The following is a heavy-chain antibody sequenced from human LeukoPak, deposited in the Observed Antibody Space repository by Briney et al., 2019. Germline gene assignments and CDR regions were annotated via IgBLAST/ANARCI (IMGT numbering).Heavy chain of an antibody. V-gene: IGHV3-30*02. CDR3: ARPLAASAEYFQH. CDR2: IRYDGSNK. CDR1: GFTFSSYG. Sequence: GGCLRLSCAASGFTFSSYGMHWVRQAPGKGLEWVAFIRYDGSNKYYADSVKGRFTISRDNSKNTLYLQMNSLRAEDTAVYYCARPLAASAEYFQHWGQGTLVTVSS. D-gene: IGHD2-15*01. J-gene: IGHJ1*01.